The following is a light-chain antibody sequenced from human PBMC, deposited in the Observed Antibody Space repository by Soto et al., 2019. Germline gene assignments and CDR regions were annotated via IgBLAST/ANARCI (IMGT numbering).Light chain of an antibody. CDR2: DAS. Sequence: DIQMTQSPSTLSGSVGDRVTITCRASQTISSWLAWYQQKPGKAPKLLIYDASTLASGVPSRFSGSGSGTEFTLTISSLQPDDFATFYCQEYSSYTWTFGHGTKVEIK. CDR1: QTISSW. J-gene: IGKJ1*01. V-gene: IGKV1-5*01. CDR3: QEYSSYTWT.